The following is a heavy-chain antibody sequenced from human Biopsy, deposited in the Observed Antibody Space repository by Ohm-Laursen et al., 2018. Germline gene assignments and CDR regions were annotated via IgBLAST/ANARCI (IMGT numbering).Heavy chain of an antibody. CDR2: INPSGSTT. CDR1: GYSFTSYY. J-gene: IGHJ4*02. V-gene: IGHV1-46*01. CDR3: ARNTGWYGDLYYFDY. D-gene: IGHD6-19*01. Sequence: ASVKVSCKASGYSFTSYYMHWVRQAPGQGLEWMGMINPSGSTTSYPQIFQGRVTMTRDTSKSTVYMELSSLRSADTAVYFCARNTGWYGDLYYFDYWGQGTLVTVSS.